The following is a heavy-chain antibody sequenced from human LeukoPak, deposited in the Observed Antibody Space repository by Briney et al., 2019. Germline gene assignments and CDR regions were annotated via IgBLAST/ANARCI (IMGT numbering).Heavy chain of an antibody. D-gene: IGHD6-19*01. CDR3: ARDRTQWLVKWFDY. CDR1: GFTCSSYA. J-gene: IGHJ4*02. CDR2: ISGSGGST. V-gene: IGHV3-23*01. Sequence: GGSLRLSCAACGFTCSSYAMSWVRQAPGKGLEWVSAISGSGGSTYYADSVKDRFTISRDNSKHTLYLQMNSLRADDTAVYYCARDRTQWLVKWFDYWGQGTLVTVSS.